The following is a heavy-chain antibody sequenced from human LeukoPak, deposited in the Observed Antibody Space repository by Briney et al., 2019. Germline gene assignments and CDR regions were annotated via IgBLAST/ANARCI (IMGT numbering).Heavy chain of an antibody. D-gene: IGHD6-13*01. Sequence: GGSLSLSCAASGFTFSSYWMHWVRQAPGKGLVWVSRINSDGRSTTYADSVKGRFTMSRDNAKNTLYLQMNSLRAEDTAVYYCARECESSSTCFYWGQGALVTVSS. V-gene: IGHV3-74*01. CDR3: ARECESSSTCFY. CDR1: GFTFSSYW. CDR2: INSDGRST. J-gene: IGHJ4*02.